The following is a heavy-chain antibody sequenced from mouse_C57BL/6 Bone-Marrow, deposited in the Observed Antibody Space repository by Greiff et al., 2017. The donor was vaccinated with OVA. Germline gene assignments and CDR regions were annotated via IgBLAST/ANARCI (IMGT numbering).Heavy chain of an antibody. CDR3: ARLNATNYSNRWFAY. J-gene: IGHJ3*01. D-gene: IGHD2-5*01. CDR2: ISNLAYSI. CDR1: GFTFSDYG. Sequence: EVKLVESGGGLVQPGGSLKLSCAASGFTFSDYGMAWVRQAPRKGPEWVAFISNLAYSIYYADTVTGRFTISRENAKNTLFLEMSSLRSEDPAMYYCARLNATNYSNRWFAYWGQGTLVTVSA. V-gene: IGHV5-15*01.